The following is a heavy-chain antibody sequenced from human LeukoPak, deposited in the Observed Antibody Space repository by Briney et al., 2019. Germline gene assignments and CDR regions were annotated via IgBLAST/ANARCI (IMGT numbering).Heavy chain of an antibody. V-gene: IGHV4-34*01. CDR3: ARLSLMNPQLSYWYFDV. D-gene: IGHD1-1*01. CDR2: VTRNGDI. CDR1: GGSFSGYY. J-gene: IGHJ2*01. Sequence: PSETLSLTCAVYGGSFSGYYWSWIRQPPGKGLEWIGEVTRNGDINYNPSLKSRVTLSLEASQNQFSLTVNSVSAADTAAYYCARLSLMNPQLSYWYFDVWGRGTLVTVSS.